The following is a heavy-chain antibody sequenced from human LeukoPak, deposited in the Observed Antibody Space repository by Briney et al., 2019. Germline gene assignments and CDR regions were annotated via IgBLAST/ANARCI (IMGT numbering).Heavy chain of an antibody. Sequence: ASVKVSCKASGYTFTSYGISWVRQAPGQGLESMGWISAYNGNTNYAQKLQGRVTMTTDTSTSTAYMELRSLRSDDTAVYYCAREDDLEYYMDVWGKGTTVTVSS. V-gene: IGHV1-18*01. D-gene: IGHD3-3*01. CDR1: GYTFTSYG. J-gene: IGHJ6*03. CDR3: AREDDLEYYMDV. CDR2: ISAYNGNT.